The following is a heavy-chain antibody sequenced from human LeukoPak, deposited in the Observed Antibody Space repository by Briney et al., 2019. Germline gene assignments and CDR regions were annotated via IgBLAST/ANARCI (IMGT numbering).Heavy chain of an antibody. J-gene: IGHJ4*02. CDR2: ISGGGGST. Sequence: GGSLRLSCAASGFTFSSYAMSWVRQAPGKGLEWVSGISGGGGSTHYADSVKGRFTISRDNSKNTLYLQMNSLRAEDTAVYYCAKVVVAAAVDYWGQGTLVTLSS. CDR3: AKVVVAAAVDY. D-gene: IGHD6-13*01. V-gene: IGHV3-23*01. CDR1: GFTFSSYA.